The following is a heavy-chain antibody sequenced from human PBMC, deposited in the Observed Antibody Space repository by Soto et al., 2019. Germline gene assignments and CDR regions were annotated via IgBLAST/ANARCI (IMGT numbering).Heavy chain of an antibody. J-gene: IGHJ4*02. CDR2: IKQDGSEK. CDR1: GFTFRSYG. CDR3: ARQLTGVESPFDY. D-gene: IGHD7-27*01. Sequence: GGSLRLSFAASGFTFRSYGMSGVRQAPGKGLEWVANIKQDGSEKYYVESVKGRFTISRDNAKNSLYLQMNSLRAEDTAVYYCARQLTGVESPFDYWGQGTLVTVSS. V-gene: IGHV3-7*01.